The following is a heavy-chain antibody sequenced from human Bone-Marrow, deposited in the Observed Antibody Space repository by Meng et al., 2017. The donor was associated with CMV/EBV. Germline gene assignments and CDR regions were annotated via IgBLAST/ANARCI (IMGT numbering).Heavy chain of an antibody. CDR3: ARTKQYCSSTSCYPYYYYGMDV. CDR2: MNPNSGNT. CDR1: GYTFTSYD. J-gene: IGHJ6*02. Sequence: ASVKVSCKASGYTFTSYDINWVRQATGQGLEWMGWMNPNSGNTGYAQKFQGRVTMTRNTSISTAYMELSSLRSEDTAVYYCARTKQYCSSTSCYPYYYYGMDVWGQGNTVTVSS. V-gene: IGHV1-8*01. D-gene: IGHD2-2*01.